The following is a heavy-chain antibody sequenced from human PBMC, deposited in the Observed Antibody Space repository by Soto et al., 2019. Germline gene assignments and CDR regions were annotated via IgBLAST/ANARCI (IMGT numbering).Heavy chain of an antibody. V-gene: IGHV6-1*01. CDR2: TYYRSKWYY. D-gene: IGHD2-8*01. J-gene: IGHJ5*01. Sequence: SQTLSLTCAISGDSVSSNSVVWNWIRQSPSRGLEWLGRTYYRSKWYYEYAESLKSRIAINPDTSKNQFSLQLNSVTPDDTAVYYCARLIGNSWLDSWGQGTLVTVSS. CDR1: GDSVSSNSVV. CDR3: ARLIGNSWLDS.